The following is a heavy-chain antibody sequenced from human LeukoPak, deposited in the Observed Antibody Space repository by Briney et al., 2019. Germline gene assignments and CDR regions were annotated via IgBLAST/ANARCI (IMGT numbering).Heavy chain of an antibody. D-gene: IGHD3-16*01. CDR3: ARGGANRFDY. J-gene: IGHJ4*02. Sequence: GGSLRLSCAASGFPFSGYWMTWVRQAPGRGLEWVATIREDGSEAYFGDSVKGRFVISRDNAKNSLYLQMNSLRGEDTAVYYCARGGANRFDYWGQGTLVTVSS. V-gene: IGHV3-7*04. CDR2: IREDGSEA. CDR1: GFPFSGYW.